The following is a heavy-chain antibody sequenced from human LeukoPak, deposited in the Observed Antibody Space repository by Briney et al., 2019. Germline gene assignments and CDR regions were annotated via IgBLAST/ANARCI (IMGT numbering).Heavy chain of an antibody. CDR2: IRKKAKNYAT. D-gene: IGHD3-22*01. J-gene: IGHJ1*01. Sequence: GGSLRLSCAASGFTFSGSAMHWVRQAPGKGLEWVGRIRKKAKNYATSYAASVTGKFNIARGDSKEREYLQMERRQTEDTAVYYCTNYDSSGPAFQHWGQGTLVTVS. CDR1: GFTFSGSA. V-gene: IGHV3-73*01. CDR3: TNYDSSGPAFQH.